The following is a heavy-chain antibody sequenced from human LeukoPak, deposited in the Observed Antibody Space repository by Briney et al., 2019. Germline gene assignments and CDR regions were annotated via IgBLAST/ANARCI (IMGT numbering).Heavy chain of an antibody. CDR1: GFTFSYYA. Sequence: GGSLRLSCAASGFTFSYYATHWVRQAPGKGLEYVSAISSDGGSTYYANSVKGRFTISRDNSKNMLYLQMGSLRPEDMAVYYCARWVSTSYDAFDIWGQGTMVTVSS. V-gene: IGHV3-64*01. D-gene: IGHD6-6*01. J-gene: IGHJ3*02. CDR2: ISSDGGST. CDR3: ARWVSTSYDAFDI.